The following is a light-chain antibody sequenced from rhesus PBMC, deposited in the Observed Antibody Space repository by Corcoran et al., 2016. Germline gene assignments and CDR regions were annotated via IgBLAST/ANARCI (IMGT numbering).Light chain of an antibody. CDR3: QQYSNWPYS. J-gene: IGKJ2*01. V-gene: IGKV3-42*03. CDR1: QSVSSS. Sequence: EIVLTQSPATLSLSPGERATLSCRASQSVSSSLAWYQQKPEQAPRLLIYGASSWANGIPDRFSGSGSGPDFTLTISSLEPEDFAVYYCQQYSNWPYSFGQGTKVEIK. CDR2: GAS.